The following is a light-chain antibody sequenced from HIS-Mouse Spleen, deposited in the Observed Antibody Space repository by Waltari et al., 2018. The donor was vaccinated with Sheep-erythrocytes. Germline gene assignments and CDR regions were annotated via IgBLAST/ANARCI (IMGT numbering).Light chain of an antibody. Sequence: QSALTQPASVSGSPGQSITISCTGTRSDVGGYNYVSWYQQHPGKAPKLMIYEVSNRPSGVSNRFSGSKSGNTASLTISGLQAEDEADYYCCSYAGSYNHVFATGTKVTVL. J-gene: IGLJ1*01. CDR3: CSYAGSYNHV. V-gene: IGLV2-14*01. CDR1: RSDVGGYNY. CDR2: EVS.